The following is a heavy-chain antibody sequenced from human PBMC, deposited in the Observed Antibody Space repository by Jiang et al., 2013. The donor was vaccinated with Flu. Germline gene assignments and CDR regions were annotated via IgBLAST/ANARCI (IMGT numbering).Heavy chain of an antibody. CDR3: ARDRSNIPAVMDV. J-gene: IGHJ6*02. D-gene: IGHD2-21*01. V-gene: IGHV4-59*01. CDR2: IYYTGTT. Sequence: CTVSGGSISSYYWSWIRQPPGKGLEWIGYIYYTGTTNYNPSLKSRVTISGNVSKNQFSLHLTSVTAADTAVYYCARDRSNIPAVMDVWGQGTTVTVSS. CDR1: GGSISSYY.